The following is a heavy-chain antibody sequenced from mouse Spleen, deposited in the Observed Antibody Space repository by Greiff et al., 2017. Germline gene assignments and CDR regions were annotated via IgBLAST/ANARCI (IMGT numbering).Heavy chain of an antibody. J-gene: IGHJ3*01. Sequence: VMLVESGPGLVAPSQSLSITCTVSGFSLTGYGVNWVRQPPGKSLEWLGMIWADGITDYNSALKSRLSISKDDSKSQVFLKMISLQTDDTARYYCATHGSGFAYWGQGTLVTVSA. CDR2: IWADGIT. V-gene: IGHV2-6-7*01. CDR3: ATHGSGFAY. CDR1: GFSLTGYG. D-gene: IGHD2-2*01.